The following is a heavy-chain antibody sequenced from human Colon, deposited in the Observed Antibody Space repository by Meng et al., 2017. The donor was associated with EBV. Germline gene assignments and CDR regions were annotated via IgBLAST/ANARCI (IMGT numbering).Heavy chain of an antibody. V-gene: IGHV4-4*02. D-gene: IGHD2-8*02. CDR3: ASDGGVTHIP. CDR2: IYHNGQT. Sequence: QVLLQESGAGLVKPSGTLSLTCAVSGTSISTSNWWSWIRQSPGEGLEWIGAIYHNGQTNYNPSLKSRVSMSVDESKNEFSLNLKSVTAADTAVYYCASDGGVTHIPWGQGVLVTVSS. CDR1: GTSISTSNW. J-gene: IGHJ5*02.